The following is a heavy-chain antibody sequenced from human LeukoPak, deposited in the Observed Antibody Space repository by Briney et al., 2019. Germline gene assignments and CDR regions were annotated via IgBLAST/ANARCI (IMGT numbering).Heavy chain of an antibody. D-gene: IGHD3-16*01. Sequence: SETLSLTCTVSGGSISSGSYYWSWIRQPAGKGLEWIGRIYTSGSTNYNPSLKSRVTISVDTSKNQFSLKLSSVTAADTAVYYCARAYPSWGAFDIWGQGTMVTVSS. CDR1: GGSISSGSYY. V-gene: IGHV4-61*02. CDR2: IYTSGST. J-gene: IGHJ3*02. CDR3: ARAYPSWGAFDI.